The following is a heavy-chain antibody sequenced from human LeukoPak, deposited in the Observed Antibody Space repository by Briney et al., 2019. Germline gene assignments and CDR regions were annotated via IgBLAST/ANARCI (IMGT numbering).Heavy chain of an antibody. CDR1: GFTFGDYS. V-gene: IGHV3-49*03. CDR2: IRSKAYGGTT. CDR3: TRVSEYNWFDP. J-gene: IGHJ5*02. D-gene: IGHD3-10*01. Sequence: PGGSLRLSCTASGFTFGDYSMTWFRQAPGKGLEWVGFIRSKAYGGTTEYAASVKGRFTISRDDSKSIAYLQMNSLKTEDTAVYYCTRVSEYNWFDPWGQGTLVTVSS.